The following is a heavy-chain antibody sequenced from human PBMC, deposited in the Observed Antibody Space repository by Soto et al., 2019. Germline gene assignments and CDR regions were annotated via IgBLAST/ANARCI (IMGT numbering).Heavy chain of an antibody. J-gene: IGHJ4*02. CDR2: IDNDGSSR. CDR1: GFTFSSNW. D-gene: IGHD6-19*01. CDR3: ATGSGWYSPDY. Sequence: EVQLVESGGGLVQPGGSLRLSCAASGFTFSSNWMHWVRQGPGKGLVWVSRIDNDGSSRDYADSVKSRFTISRDNAKNTLYLEMSSLRAEDTAVYYCATGSGWYSPDYWGQGTLVTVSS. V-gene: IGHV3-74*01.